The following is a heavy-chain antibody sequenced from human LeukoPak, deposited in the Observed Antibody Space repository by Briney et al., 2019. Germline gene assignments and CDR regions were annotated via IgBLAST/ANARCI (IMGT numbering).Heavy chain of an antibody. Sequence: SETLSLTCAVYGGSFSGCYWSWIRQPPGKGLEWIGEINHSGSTNYNPSLKSRVTISVDTSKNQFSLKLSSVTAADTAVYYCARDGGIVGATPAFDIWGQGTMVTVSS. CDR2: INHSGST. CDR1: GGSFSGCY. J-gene: IGHJ3*02. CDR3: ARDGGIVGATPAFDI. D-gene: IGHD1-26*01. V-gene: IGHV4-34*01.